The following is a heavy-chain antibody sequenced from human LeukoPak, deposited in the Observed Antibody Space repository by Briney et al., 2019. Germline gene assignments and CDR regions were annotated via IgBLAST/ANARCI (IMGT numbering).Heavy chain of an antibody. CDR2: FSYSGNT. V-gene: IGHV4-59*02. CDR1: GGSVSSYY. CDR3: ARAVNSWSSSWYSPYYYFDY. D-gene: IGHD6-13*01. Sequence: SETLSLTCTVSGGSVSSYYWSWIRQPPGKGLEWIGYFSYSGNTNYNPSLKSRATISVDTSKNQFSLKLSSVTAADTAVYYCARAVNSWSSSWYSPYYYFDYWGQGTLVTVSS. J-gene: IGHJ4*02.